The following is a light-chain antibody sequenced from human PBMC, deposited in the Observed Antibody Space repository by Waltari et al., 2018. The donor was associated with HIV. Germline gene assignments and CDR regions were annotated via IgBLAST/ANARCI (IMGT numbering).Light chain of an antibody. Sequence: EIVLTHSPGTLSLSPGERAPLSCRASQTVDRNCLAWYQQTPGQAPRPLIYGASSRATGVPDRFSGSGSGTDFTLTISRLEPEDFAVFYCQQYSIAPWTFGQGTKVEV. J-gene: IGKJ1*01. V-gene: IGKV3-20*01. CDR1: QTVDRNC. CDR3: QQYSIAPWT. CDR2: GAS.